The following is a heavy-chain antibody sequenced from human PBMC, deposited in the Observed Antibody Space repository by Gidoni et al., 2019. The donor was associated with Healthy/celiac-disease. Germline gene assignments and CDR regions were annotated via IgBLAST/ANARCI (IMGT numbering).Heavy chain of an antibody. V-gene: IGHV2-5*02. CDR2: IYWDDDK. D-gene: IGHD1-26*01. Sequence: GKALEWLALIYWDDDKRYSPSLKSRLTITKDTSKNQVVLTMTNMDPVDTATYYCAHRAYSGSTGGAFDIWGQGTMVTVSS. J-gene: IGHJ3*02. CDR3: AHRAYSGSTGGAFDI.